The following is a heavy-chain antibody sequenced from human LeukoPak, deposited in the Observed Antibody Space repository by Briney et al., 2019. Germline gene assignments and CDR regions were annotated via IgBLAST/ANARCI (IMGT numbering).Heavy chain of an antibody. Sequence: GGSLRLSCAASGFTFSSYSMNWVRQAPGKGLEWVSSISSSSSYIYYADSVKGRFTISRDNAKNSLYLQMNSLRAEDTAVYYCARESIATAGSFDYWGQGTLVTVSS. CDR1: GFTFSSYS. V-gene: IGHV3-21*01. CDR3: ARESIATAGSFDY. CDR2: ISSSSSYI. J-gene: IGHJ4*02. D-gene: IGHD6-13*01.